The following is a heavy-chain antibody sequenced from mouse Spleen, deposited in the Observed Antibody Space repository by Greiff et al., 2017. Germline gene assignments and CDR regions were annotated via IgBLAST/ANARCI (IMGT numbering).Heavy chain of an antibody. V-gene: IGHV1-64*01. CDR3: ARDYYYGRQSYFDY. J-gene: IGHJ2*01. D-gene: IGHD1-1*01. CDR2: IHPNSGST. Sequence: QVQLKQPGAELVKPGASVKLSCKASGYTFTSYWMHWVKQRPGQGLEWIGMIHPNSGSTNYNEKFKSKATLTVDKSSSTAYMQLSSLTSEDSAVYYCARDYYYGRQSYFDYWGQGTTLTVSS. CDR1: GYTFTSYW.